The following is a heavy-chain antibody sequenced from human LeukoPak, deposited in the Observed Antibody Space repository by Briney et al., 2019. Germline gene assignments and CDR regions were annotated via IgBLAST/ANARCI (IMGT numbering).Heavy chain of an antibody. J-gene: IGHJ4*02. CDR1: GFTFSSYS. Sequence: GGSLRLSCAASGFTFSSYSMNWVRQAPGKGLEWVSYISSSSSTIYYADSVKGRFTISRDNAKNSLYLQMNSLRDEDTAVYYCARGAAAGIVSVWGSYRWSEYFDYWGQGTLVTVSS. V-gene: IGHV3-48*02. D-gene: IGHD3-16*02. CDR2: ISSSSSTI. CDR3: ARGAAAGIVSVWGSYRWSEYFDY.